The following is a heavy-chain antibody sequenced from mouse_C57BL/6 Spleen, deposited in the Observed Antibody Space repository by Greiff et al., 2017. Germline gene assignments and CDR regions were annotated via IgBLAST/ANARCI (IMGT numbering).Heavy chain of an antibody. D-gene: IGHD2-4*01. J-gene: IGHJ4*01. V-gene: IGHV1-82*01. Sequence: VQLQQSGPELVKPGASVKISCKASGYAFSSSWMNWVKQRPGKGLEWIGRIYPGDGDTNYNGKFKGKATLTADKSSSTAYMQLSSLTSEDSAVYFCARSGIYYDYLYARDYWGQGTSVTVSS. CDR2: IYPGDGDT. CDR3: ARSGIYYDYLYARDY. CDR1: GYAFSSSW.